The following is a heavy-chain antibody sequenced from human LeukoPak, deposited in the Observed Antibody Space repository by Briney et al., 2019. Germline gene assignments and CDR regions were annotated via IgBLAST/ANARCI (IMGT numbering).Heavy chain of an antibody. V-gene: IGHV3-73*01. J-gene: IGHJ4*02. CDR1: ALAFSGAG. Sequence: GVSLRLSCAASALAFSGAGMHWVRQASGKGREWLGRVGRQSDSDATRYAASLKGKFTISRVDSRNTAYLQMNSLKTEDTAVYYCAGDYNFLTGLNYWGQGTLVTVPS. CDR2: VGRQSDSDAT. D-gene: IGHD3-9*01. CDR3: AGDYNFLTGLNY.